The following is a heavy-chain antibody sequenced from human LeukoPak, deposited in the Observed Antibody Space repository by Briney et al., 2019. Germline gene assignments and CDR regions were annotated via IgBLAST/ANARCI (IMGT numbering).Heavy chain of an antibody. V-gene: IGHV3-11*01. Sequence: GGSLRLSCAASGFTFSDYYMSWIRQAPGKGLEWVSYISSSGSTIYYADSVKGRFTISTDNAKNSLYLQMNSLRAEDTAVYYCARDASLRYYYGMDAWGQGTTVTVSS. CDR3: ARDASLRYYYGMDA. CDR2: ISSSGSTI. CDR1: GFTFSDYY. J-gene: IGHJ6*02. D-gene: IGHD6-6*01.